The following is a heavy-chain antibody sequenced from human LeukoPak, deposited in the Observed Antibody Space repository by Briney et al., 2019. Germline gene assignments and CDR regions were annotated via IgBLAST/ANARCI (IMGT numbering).Heavy chain of an antibody. Sequence: SETLSLTCTVSGGSISSYYWSWIRQPPGKGLEWIGYIYYSGSTNYNPSLKSRVTMSVDTSKNQFSLKLSSVTAADTAVYYCARLTPHDAFDIWGQGAMVTVSS. CDR3: ARLTPHDAFDI. J-gene: IGHJ3*02. CDR1: GGSISSYY. V-gene: IGHV4-59*12. D-gene: IGHD1-14*01. CDR2: IYYSGST.